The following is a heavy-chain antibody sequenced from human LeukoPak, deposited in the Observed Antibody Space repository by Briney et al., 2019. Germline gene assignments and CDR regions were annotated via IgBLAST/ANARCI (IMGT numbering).Heavy chain of an antibody. V-gene: IGHV4-34*01. D-gene: IGHD6-13*01. Sequence: SETLSLTCAVYGGSFSGYYCSWIRQPPGKGLEWIGEINHSGSTNYNPSLKSRVTISVDTSKNQFSLKLSSVTAADTAVYYCARIAAAGFDYWGQGTLVTVSS. CDR2: INHSGST. CDR1: GGSFSGYY. CDR3: ARIAAAGFDY. J-gene: IGHJ4*02.